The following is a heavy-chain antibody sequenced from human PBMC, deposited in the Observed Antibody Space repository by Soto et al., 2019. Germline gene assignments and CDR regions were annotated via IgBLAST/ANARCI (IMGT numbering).Heavy chain of an antibody. V-gene: IGHV5-10-1*01. D-gene: IGHD3-10*01. CDR3: ARHPRVDYYCSGSFVVWFDP. CDR2: IDPSDSYT. Sequence: GESLKISCKGSGYSFTSYWISWVRQMPGKGLEWMGRIDPSDSYTNYSPSFQGHVTISADKSISTAYLQWSSLKASDTAMYYCARHPRVDYYCSGSFVVWFDPWGQGTLVTVSS. J-gene: IGHJ5*02. CDR1: GYSFTSYW.